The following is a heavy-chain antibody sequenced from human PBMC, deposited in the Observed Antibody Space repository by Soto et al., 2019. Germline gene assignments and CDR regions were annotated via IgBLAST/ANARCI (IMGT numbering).Heavy chain of an antibody. CDR3: ARDMRTTEGYYYYGMDV. Sequence: SETLSLTCAVPGGSISSGGYSWSWIRQPPGKGLEWIGYIYHSGSTYYNPSLKSRVTISVDRSKNQFSLKLSSVTAADTAVYYCARDMRTTEGYYYYGMDVWGQGTTVTVSS. CDR1: GGSISSGGYS. J-gene: IGHJ6*02. D-gene: IGHD4-17*01. V-gene: IGHV4-30-2*01. CDR2: IYHSGST.